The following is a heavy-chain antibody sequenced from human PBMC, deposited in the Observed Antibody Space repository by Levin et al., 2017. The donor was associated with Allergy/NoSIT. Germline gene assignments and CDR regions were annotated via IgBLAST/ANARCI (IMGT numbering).Heavy chain of an antibody. D-gene: IGHD2/OR15-2a*01. Sequence: GGSLRLSCAASGFTFSSYAMHWVRQAPGKGLEWVAVISYDGSNKYYADSVKGRFTISRDNSKNTLYLQMNSLRAEDTAVYYCAREPPAKNKNAFDIWGQGTMVTVSS. J-gene: IGHJ3*02. CDR3: AREPPAKNKNAFDI. CDR2: ISYDGSNK. V-gene: IGHV3-30-3*01. CDR1: GFTFSSYA.